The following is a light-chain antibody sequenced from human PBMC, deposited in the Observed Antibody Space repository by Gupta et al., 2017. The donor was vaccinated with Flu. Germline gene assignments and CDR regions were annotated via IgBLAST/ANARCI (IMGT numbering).Light chain of an antibody. CDR1: SGIDVDTCT. J-gene: IGLJ1*01. CDR3: KMWHKSADV. CDR2: YKSDSQK. V-gene: IGLV5-45*02. Sequence: QAVLPQPSSLSASPGASAILTCTLRSGIDVDTCTIFWYQQKPGSPPQFLLWYKSDSQKQQGSGVPSRVSGSKDASANAGILLISGLHAEDEADYYCKMWHKSADVFGAGTKVTVL.